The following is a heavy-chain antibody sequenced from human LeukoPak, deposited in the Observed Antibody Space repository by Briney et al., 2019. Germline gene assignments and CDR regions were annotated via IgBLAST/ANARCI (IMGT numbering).Heavy chain of an antibody. V-gene: IGHV4-4*02. CDR2: IYHSGST. J-gene: IGHJ6*02. CDR1: GGSISSSNW. CDR3: ARDPRGIVATEPSEYYYYGMDV. Sequence: PSETLSLTCAVSGGSISSSNWWSWVRQPPGKGLEWTGEIYHSGSTNYNPSLKSRVTISVDKSKNQFSLKLSSVTAADTAVYYCARDPRGIVATEPSEYYYYGMDVWGQGTTVTVSS. D-gene: IGHD5-12*01.